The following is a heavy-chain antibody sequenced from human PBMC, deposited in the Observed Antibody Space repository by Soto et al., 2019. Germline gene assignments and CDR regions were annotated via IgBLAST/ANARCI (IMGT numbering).Heavy chain of an antibody. D-gene: IGHD3-16*02. CDR1: GFTFSSYA. J-gene: IGHJ4*02. CDR3: AKDRVSYDYVWGSYRYGPLDY. Sequence: EVQQVESGGGLGQPGGSLRLSCAASGFTFSSYAMSWVRQAPGKGLEWVSAISGSGGSTYYADSVKGRFTISRDNSKNTLYLQMNSLRAEDTAVYYCAKDRVSYDYVWGSYRYGPLDYWGQGTLVTVSS. V-gene: IGHV3-23*04. CDR2: ISGSGGST.